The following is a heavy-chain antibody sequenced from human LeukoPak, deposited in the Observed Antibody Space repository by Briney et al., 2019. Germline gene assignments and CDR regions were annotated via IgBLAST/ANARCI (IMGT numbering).Heavy chain of an antibody. J-gene: IGHJ6*03. CDR1: GDSVSSNTGG. Sequence: SQTLSLTCAISGDSVSSNTGGWNWIRQSPSRCLEWLGRTYYRSKWYYDYAVSVKSRISINPDTSKNQFSLQLNSVTPDDTAVYYCARGGLVRSPRGYFDVWGKGTTVTISS. CDR2: TYYRSKWYY. D-gene: IGHD1-26*01. V-gene: IGHV6-1*01. CDR3: ARGGLVRSPRGYFDV.